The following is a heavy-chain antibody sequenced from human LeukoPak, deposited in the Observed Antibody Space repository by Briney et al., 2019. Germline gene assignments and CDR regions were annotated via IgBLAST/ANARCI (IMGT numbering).Heavy chain of an antibody. D-gene: IGHD3-10*01. CDR2: IRSKAYGGTT. V-gene: IGHV3-49*04. Sequence: GGSLRLSCAASGFTFSSYGMSWVRRAPGKGLEWVGFIRSKAYGGTTEYAASVKGRFTISRDDSKSIAYLQMNSLKTEDTAVYYCTRDSRLWFGEFYFNYWGQGTLVTVSS. CDR1: GFTFSSYG. CDR3: TRDSRLWFGEFYFNY. J-gene: IGHJ4*02.